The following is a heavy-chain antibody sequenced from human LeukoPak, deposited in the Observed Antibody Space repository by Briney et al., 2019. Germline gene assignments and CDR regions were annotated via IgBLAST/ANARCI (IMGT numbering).Heavy chain of an antibody. CDR1: GGSFSGYY. CDR2: INHSGST. Sequence: SETLSLTCAVNGGSFSGYYWSWIRQPPGKGLEWIGEINHSGSTNYNPSLKSRVTISVDTSKNQFSLKLSSVTAADTAVYYCARVARNSSGYYPVDYWGQGTLVTVSS. D-gene: IGHD3-22*01. V-gene: IGHV4-34*01. J-gene: IGHJ4*02. CDR3: ARVARNSSGYYPVDY.